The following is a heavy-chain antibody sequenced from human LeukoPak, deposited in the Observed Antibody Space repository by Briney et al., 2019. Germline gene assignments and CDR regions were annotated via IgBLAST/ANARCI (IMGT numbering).Heavy chain of an antibody. V-gene: IGHV3-23*01. Sequence: TGGSLRLSCAASGFTFSTYAMSWVRQAPGKGLEWVSGISGSGGSTYYADSVKGRFTISRDNSKNTPYLQMNSLRAEDTAVYYCARDRHVDIVATILDVWGQGTTVTVSS. CDR3: ARDRHVDIVATILDV. CDR1: GFTFSTYA. D-gene: IGHD5-12*01. CDR2: ISGSGGST. J-gene: IGHJ6*02.